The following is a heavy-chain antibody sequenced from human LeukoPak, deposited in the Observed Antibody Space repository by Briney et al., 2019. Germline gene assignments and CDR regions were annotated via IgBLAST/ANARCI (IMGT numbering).Heavy chain of an antibody. CDR2: ICNSGST. CDR1: GGSISNYC. Sequence: SETLSLTCTVSGGSISNYCWSCIRQPAGKGLEWIGRICNSGSTNYNPSLKSRVTMSVDTSKNQLSLKLTSVTAADTAVYYCAEGGQWLRVWGQGTLVTVSS. CDR3: AEGGQWLRV. D-gene: IGHD6-19*01. J-gene: IGHJ4*02. V-gene: IGHV4-4*07.